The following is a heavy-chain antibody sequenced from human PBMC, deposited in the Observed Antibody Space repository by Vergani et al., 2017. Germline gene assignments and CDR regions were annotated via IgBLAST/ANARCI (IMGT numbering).Heavy chain of an antibody. Sequence: QVQLQQWGAGLLKPSETLSLTCAVYGGSFSGYYWSWIRQPPGKGLEWIGEINHSGSTNYNPSLKSRVTISVDTSKNQFSLKLSSVTAADTAVYYCARVHPGGSYSYYDYYMDVWGKXP. CDR3: ARVHPGGSYSYYDYYMDV. CDR1: GGSFSGYY. J-gene: IGHJ6*03. D-gene: IGHD1-26*01. V-gene: IGHV4-34*01. CDR2: INHSGST.